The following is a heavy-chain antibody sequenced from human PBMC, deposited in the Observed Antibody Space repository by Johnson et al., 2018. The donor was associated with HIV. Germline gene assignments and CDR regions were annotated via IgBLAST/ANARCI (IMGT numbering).Heavy chain of an antibody. V-gene: IGHV3-20*04. CDR2: IPWNGGST. CDR1: GFTFDDYG. CDR3: ARDTYSSDACDI. J-gene: IGHJ3*02. Sequence: VQLVESGGGLVQPGGSLRLSCAASGFTFDDYGMSWVRQAPGKGLEWVSCIPWNGGSTGYAESVKGRFTISRDNAKNSLYLQMNSLRAEDTALYYCARDTYSSDACDIWGQGTMVTVSS. D-gene: IGHD4-11*01.